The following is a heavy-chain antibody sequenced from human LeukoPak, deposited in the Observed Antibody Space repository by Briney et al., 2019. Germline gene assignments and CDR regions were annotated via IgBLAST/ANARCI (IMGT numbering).Heavy chain of an antibody. CDR2: ISGSGTST. CDR1: GFTFSSYA. CDR3: AKTRLLWFGELLDIDY. D-gene: IGHD3-10*01. V-gene: IGHV3-23*01. J-gene: IGHJ4*02. Sequence: GGSLRLSCAASGFTFSSYAMSWVRQAPGMGLEWVSGISGSGTSTYYADSVKGRFTISRDNSKNRLFLQMNSLRAEDAAVYYCAKTRLLWFGELLDIDYWGQGALVTVSS.